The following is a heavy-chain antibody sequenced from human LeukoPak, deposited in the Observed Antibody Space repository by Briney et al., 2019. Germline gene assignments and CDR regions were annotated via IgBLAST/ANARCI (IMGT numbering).Heavy chain of an antibody. V-gene: IGHV4-30-4*01. J-gene: IGHJ4*02. CDR3: ARHVSSFSSFDY. CDR1: GGSISSGDYY. CDR2: IYYSGST. Sequence: SQTLSLTCTVSGGSISSGDYYWSWIRQPPGKGLEWIGYIYYSGSTYYNPSLKSRVTISVDTSKNQFSLKLSSVTAADTAVYYCARHVSSFSSFDYWGQGTLVTVSS. D-gene: IGHD2-2*01.